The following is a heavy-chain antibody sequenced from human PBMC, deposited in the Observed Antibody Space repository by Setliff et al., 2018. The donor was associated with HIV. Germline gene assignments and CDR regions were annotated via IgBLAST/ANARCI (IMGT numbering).Heavy chain of an antibody. CDR2: ICDSGIT. CDR1: GGSISSYC. J-gene: IGHJ4*02. CDR3: ARGGSGYYSALYFDS. Sequence: SETLSLTCTVSGGSISSYCWSWIRQPPGKGLERIGYICDSGITKYSPSLKSRVTISVDTSKNQFSLKISSVTAADTAVYYCARGGSGYYSALYFDSWGQGTLVTVSS. D-gene: IGHD3-22*01. V-gene: IGHV4-59*08.